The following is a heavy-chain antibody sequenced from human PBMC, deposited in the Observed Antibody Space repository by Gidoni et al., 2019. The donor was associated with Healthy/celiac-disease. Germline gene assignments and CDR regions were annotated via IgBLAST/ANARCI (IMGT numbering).Heavy chain of an antibody. Sequence: VWLLQSVAGLVQPGGSLRLACAASGPTFSSCAMSWVRQAPGKGLEWVSAISGSGGSTYYADSVKRRFTISRDNSKNTLYLQMNSQRAEDTAVYYCAKDTGDKDSSGYSGYWGQGTLVTVSS. D-gene: IGHD3-22*01. J-gene: IGHJ4*02. CDR3: AKDTGDKDSSGYSGY. CDR2: ISGSGGST. CDR1: GPTFSSCA. V-gene: IGHV3-23*01.